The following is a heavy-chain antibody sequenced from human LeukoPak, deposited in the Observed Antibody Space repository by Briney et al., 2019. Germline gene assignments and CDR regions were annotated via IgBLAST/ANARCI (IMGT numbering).Heavy chain of an antibody. V-gene: IGHV1-69*13. Sequence: SVKVSCKASGGTFSSYAISWVRQAPGQGLEWMGGIIPIFGTANYAQKFQGRVTITADESTSTAYMELSSLRSEDTAVYYCARAQYSSSWSANAFDIWGQGTMVTVSS. J-gene: IGHJ3*02. CDR1: GGTFSSYA. CDR3: ARAQYSSSWSANAFDI. D-gene: IGHD6-13*01. CDR2: IIPIFGTA.